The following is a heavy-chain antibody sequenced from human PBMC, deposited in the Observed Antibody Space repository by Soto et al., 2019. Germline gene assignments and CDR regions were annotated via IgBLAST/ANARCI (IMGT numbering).Heavy chain of an antibody. CDR2: IYPRGST. CDR1: GGSIRSSSW. CDR3: ARDWARGANHH. J-gene: IGHJ5*02. D-gene: IGHD1-26*01. Sequence: QVQLQQSGPGLVELSGTLSLTCAVSGGSIRSSSWWRWVRQPPGKGLEWIGEIYPRGSTNYHPSHKSRVTLSVDKSKNQFSLKLSSVTAADTAVYYCARDWARGANHHWGQRTLVTVSS. V-gene: IGHV4-4*02.